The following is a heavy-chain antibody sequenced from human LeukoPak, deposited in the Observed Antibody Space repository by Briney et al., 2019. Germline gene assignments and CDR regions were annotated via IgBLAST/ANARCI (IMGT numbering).Heavy chain of an antibody. CDR3: ARGADRWNYFDY. V-gene: IGHV3-53*01. CDR2: IYSGGKT. CDR1: GFTVSSNF. D-gene: IGHD4-23*01. J-gene: IGHJ4*02. Sequence: PGGSLRLSCAASGFTVSSNFLSWVRQAPGKGLEWVPVIYSGGKTYYADSVKGRFTISRDNSKNTLYLQMNSLRAEDTAVYYCARGADRWNYFDYWGQGTLVTVSS.